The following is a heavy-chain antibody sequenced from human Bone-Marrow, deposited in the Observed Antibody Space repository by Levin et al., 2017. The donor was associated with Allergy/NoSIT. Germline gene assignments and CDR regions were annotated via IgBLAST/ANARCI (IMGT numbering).Heavy chain of an antibody. CDR2: IYPDDSDT. J-gene: IGHJ6*02. D-gene: IGHD5-12*01. CDR3: ARSVWSGYVYYYYYGMDV. V-gene: IGHV5-51*01. CDR1: GYSFTSYW. Sequence: KVSCKGSGYSFTSYWIGWVRQLPGKGLEWMGIIYPDDSDTRYSPSFQGQVTISADKSISTAYLQWSSLKASDTAMYYCARSVWSGYVYYYYYGMDVWGQGTTVTVSS.